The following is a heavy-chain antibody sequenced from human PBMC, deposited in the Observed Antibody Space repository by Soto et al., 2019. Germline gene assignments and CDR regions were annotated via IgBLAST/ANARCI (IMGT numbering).Heavy chain of an antibody. V-gene: IGHV2-70*11. D-gene: IGHD3-3*01. CDR1: GFSLSTSGMC. Sequence: SGPTLVNPAQTLTLTCTFSGFSLSTSGMCVSWIRQPPGKALEWLARIDWDDDKYYSTSLKTRLTISKDTSKNQVVLTMTNMDPVDTATYYCARSHLRFLEWLLLDYWGQGTLVTVSS. J-gene: IGHJ4*02. CDR3: ARSHLRFLEWLLLDY. CDR2: IDWDDDK.